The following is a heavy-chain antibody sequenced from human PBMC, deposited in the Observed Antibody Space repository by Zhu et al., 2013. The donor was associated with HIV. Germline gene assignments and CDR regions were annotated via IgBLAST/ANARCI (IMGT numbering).Heavy chain of an antibody. CDR2: IIPIFGTA. Sequence: QVQLVQSGAEVKKPGASVKVSCKASGYTFSSYAINWVRQAPGQGLEWMGGIIPIFGTANYAQKFQGRVTMTRDTSISTAYMELSRLRSDDTAVYYCARGGGAFVRTWFDPVGPREPLVDRLL. V-gene: IGHV1-2*02. CDR1: GYTFSSYA. J-gene: IGHJ5*02. D-gene: IGHD3-16*01. CDR3: ARGGGAFVRTWFDP.